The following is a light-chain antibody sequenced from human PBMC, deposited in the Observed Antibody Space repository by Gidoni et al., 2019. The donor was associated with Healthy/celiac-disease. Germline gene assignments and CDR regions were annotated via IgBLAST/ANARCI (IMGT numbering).Light chain of an antibody. J-gene: IGKJ2*01. V-gene: IGKV1-33*01. CDR2: DAS. Sequence: IQMTQSPSSLPASVGDRLTITCQASQDISNYLNWYQQKPGKAPKLLIYDASHLETGVPSRFSGSGSGTDFTFTISSLQPEDIATYYCQQYDNLPYTFGQGTKLEIK. CDR3: QQYDNLPYT. CDR1: QDISNY.